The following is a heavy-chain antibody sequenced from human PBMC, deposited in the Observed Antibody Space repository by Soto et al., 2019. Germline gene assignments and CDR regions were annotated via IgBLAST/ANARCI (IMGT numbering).Heavy chain of an antibody. D-gene: IGHD6-6*01. CDR3: ARLGSSTLYGMDV. Sequence: LGESLKISCKGSGYSFTSYWIGWVRQMPGKGLEWMGFIYPGDSDTRYSPSFQGQVTISADKSISTAYLQWSSLKASDTAMYYCARLGSSTLYGMDVWGQGTTVTVSS. V-gene: IGHV5-51*01. CDR2: IYPGDSDT. CDR1: GYSFTSYW. J-gene: IGHJ6*02.